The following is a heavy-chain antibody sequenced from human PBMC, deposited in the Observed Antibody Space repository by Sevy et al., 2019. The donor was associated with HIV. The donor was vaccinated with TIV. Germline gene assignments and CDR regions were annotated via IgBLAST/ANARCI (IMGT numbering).Heavy chain of an antibody. CDR2: IRSISDGGTP. J-gene: IGHJ4*02. CDR1: GFTFSNAW. V-gene: IGHV3-15*01. D-gene: IGHD3-16*02. Sequence: GGSLRLSCTASGFTFSNAWMTWVRQAPGKGLEWVGRIRSISDGGTPDYAAPVKERFTISRDDSKNTLSLQMNSLKNEDTAVYYCTTGGTFGGVIVDFWGRGTLVTVSS. CDR3: TTGGTFGGVIVDF.